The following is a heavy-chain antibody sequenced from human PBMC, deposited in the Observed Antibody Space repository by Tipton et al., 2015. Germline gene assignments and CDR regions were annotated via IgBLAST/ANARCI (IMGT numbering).Heavy chain of an antibody. J-gene: IGHJ4*02. V-gene: IGHV3-23*01. CDR1: GFTFSSFA. CDR3: AKRGSNSGRYDY. D-gene: IGHD6-19*01. CDR2: ISGDTENI. Sequence: GSLRLSCAASGFTFSSFAMSWVRQAPGKGLEWVSVISGDTENIYDADSVKGRFTISRDNSKNTLYLQMNNLGADDTAIYYCAKRGSNSGRYDYWGQGTLVPVSS.